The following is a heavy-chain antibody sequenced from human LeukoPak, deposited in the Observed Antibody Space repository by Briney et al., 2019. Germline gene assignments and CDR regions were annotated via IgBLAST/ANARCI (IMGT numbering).Heavy chain of an antibody. CDR1: GYTFTSYG. CDR3: ARDVQYYGRIDWFDP. J-gene: IGHJ5*02. Sequence: GASVKVSCKASGYTFTSYGISWVRQAPGQGLEWMGWISAYNGNTNYAQKLQGRVTMTTDTSTSTAYMELRSLRSDDTAVYYCARDVQYYGRIDWFDPWGQGTLVTVSS. D-gene: IGHD3-3*01. V-gene: IGHV1-18*01. CDR2: ISAYNGNT.